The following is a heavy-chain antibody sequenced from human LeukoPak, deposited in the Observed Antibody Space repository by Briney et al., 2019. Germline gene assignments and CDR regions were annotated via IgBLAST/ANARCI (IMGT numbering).Heavy chain of an antibody. CDR3: ARLSRIAAAGAYSYHSLDV. CDR2: VSHSGTT. Sequence: SETLSLSCTASGDSVIYNYWSWIRQSPGRGVEWVGPVSHSGTTNYSTYLASRVTMPLDTSNNQFSMRLSSVTAADTAVYYCARLSRIAAAGAYSYHSLDVWGQGTTVTVSS. D-gene: IGHD6-13*01. V-gene: IGHV4-59*02. CDR1: GDSVIYNY. J-gene: IGHJ6*02.